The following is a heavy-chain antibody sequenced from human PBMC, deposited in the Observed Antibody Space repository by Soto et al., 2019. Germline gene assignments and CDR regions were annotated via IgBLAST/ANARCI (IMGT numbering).Heavy chain of an antibody. CDR2: IYYSGST. CDR3: ARGYTTVTTNNWFDP. CDR1: GGSISSGGYY. V-gene: IGHV4-31*03. Sequence: QVQLQESGPGLVKPSQTLSLTCTVSGGSISSGGYYWSWIRQHPGKGLAWIGYIYYSGSTYYNPSLKSRVTISVDTSKNQFSLKLSSVTAVDTAVYYCARGYTTVTTNNWFDPWGQGTLVTVSS. J-gene: IGHJ5*02. D-gene: IGHD4-17*01.